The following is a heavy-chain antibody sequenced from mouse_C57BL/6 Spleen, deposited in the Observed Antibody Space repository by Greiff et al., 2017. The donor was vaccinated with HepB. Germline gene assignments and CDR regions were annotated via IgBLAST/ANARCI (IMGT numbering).Heavy chain of an antibody. CDR1: GYSITSGYY. J-gene: IGHJ4*01. Sequence: ESGPGLVKPSQSLSLTCSVTGYSITSGYYWNWIRQFPGNKLEWMGYISYDGSNNYNPSLKNRISITRDTSKNQFFLKLNSVTTEDTATYYCARVRDGPYAMDYWGQGTSVTVSS. V-gene: IGHV3-6*01. CDR3: ARVRDGPYAMDY. CDR2: ISYDGSN. D-gene: IGHD2-3*01.